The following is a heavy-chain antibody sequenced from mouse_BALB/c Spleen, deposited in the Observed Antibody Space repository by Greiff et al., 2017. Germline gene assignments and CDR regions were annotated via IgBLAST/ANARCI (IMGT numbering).Heavy chain of an antibody. D-gene: IGHD2-14*01. Sequence: EVKVVESGGGLVQPGGSLKLSRAASGFTFSSYGMSWVRQTPDKRLELVATINSNGGSTYYPDSVKGRFTISRDNAKNTLYLQMSSLKSEDTAMYYCARDGVPFYYRYDDYYAMDYWGQGTSVTVSS. J-gene: IGHJ4*01. CDR3: ARDGVPFYYRYDDYYAMDY. CDR1: GFTFSSYG. CDR2: INSNGGST. V-gene: IGHV5-6-3*01.